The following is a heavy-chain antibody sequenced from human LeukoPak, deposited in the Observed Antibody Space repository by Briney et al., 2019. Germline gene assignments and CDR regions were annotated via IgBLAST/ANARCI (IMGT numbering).Heavy chain of an antibody. D-gene: IGHD4-17*01. CDR1: GGSISSGGYY. V-gene: IGHV4-31*03. Sequence: SETLSLTCTVSGGSISSGGYYWSWIRQHPGKGLEWIGYIYYSGSTYYNPSLKSRVTISVDTSKNQFSLKLSSVTAADTAVYYGAREAVPDYGDYGTFDYWGQGTLVTVSS. CDR2: IYYSGST. CDR3: AREAVPDYGDYGTFDY. J-gene: IGHJ4*02.